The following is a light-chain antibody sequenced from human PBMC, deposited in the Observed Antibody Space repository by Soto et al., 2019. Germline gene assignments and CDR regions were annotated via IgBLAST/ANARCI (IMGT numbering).Light chain of an antibody. CDR3: QQYGSAPIT. V-gene: IGKV3-20*01. Sequence: ESVLTQSPGTLTLSPGERATLSFRASQSVSSSYLAWYQQKPGQAPRLLIYGASSRATGIPDRFSGSGSGKDFTLTISRQEPEDFAVYYCQQYGSAPITFGQGTRLEIK. CDR1: QSVSSSY. J-gene: IGKJ5*01. CDR2: GAS.